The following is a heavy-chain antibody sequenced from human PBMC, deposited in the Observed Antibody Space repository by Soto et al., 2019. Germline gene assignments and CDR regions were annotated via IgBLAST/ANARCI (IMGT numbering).Heavy chain of an antibody. J-gene: IGHJ2*01. D-gene: IGHD3-10*01. Sequence: SETLSLTCTVSGGSISSYYWSWIRQPPGKGLEWIGYIYYSGSTNYNPSLKSRVTISVDTSKNQFSLKLSSVTAADTAVYYCARHYYGDWYFDLWGRGTLVTVSS. CDR2: IYYSGST. CDR1: GGSISSYY. CDR3: ARHYYGDWYFDL. V-gene: IGHV4-59*08.